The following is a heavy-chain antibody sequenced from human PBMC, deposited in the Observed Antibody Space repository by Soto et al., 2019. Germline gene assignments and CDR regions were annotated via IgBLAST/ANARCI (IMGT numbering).Heavy chain of an antibody. D-gene: IGHD5-18*01. CDR2: IWYDGSNK. Sequence: GGSHRLSSTASGFTFISYGMHWVRQATGKGLEWVAVIWYDGSNKYYADSVKGRFTISRDNSKNTLYLQMNSLRAEDTAVYYCARDPLQLWRYYYGMDVWGQGTTVTVSS. CDR3: ARDPLQLWRYYYGMDV. V-gene: IGHV3-33*01. J-gene: IGHJ6*02. CDR1: GFTFISYG.